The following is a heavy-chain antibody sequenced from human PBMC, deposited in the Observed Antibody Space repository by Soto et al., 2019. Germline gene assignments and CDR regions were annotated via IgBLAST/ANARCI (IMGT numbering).Heavy chain of an antibody. J-gene: IGHJ6*02. D-gene: IGHD6-13*01. V-gene: IGHV1-24*01. CDR1: GYTLTELS. Sequence: KVSCKVSGYTLTELSMHWVRQAPGKGLEWMGGFDPEDGETIYAQKFQGRVTMTEDTSTDTAYMELSSLRSEDTAVYYCATDRGYSSSWYPYYYYGMDVWGQGTTVTVSS. CDR3: ATDRGYSSSWYPYYYYGMDV. CDR2: FDPEDGET.